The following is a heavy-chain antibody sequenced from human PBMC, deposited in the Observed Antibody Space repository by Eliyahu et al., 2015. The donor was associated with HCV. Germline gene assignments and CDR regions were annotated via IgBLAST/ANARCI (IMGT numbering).Heavy chain of an antibody. V-gene: IGHV3-9*01. J-gene: IGHJ4*02. Sequence: EVQLVESGGGLVQPGRSLRLSCAASGFTFDDYAMHWGRQSPGEGLGWVSGISWNSGSIGYADSVKGRFTISRDNAKNSLYLQMNSLRAEDTALYYCAKDIRSGWWGSDYWGQGTLVTVSS. CDR2: ISWNSGSI. CDR1: GFTFDDYA. D-gene: IGHD6-19*01. CDR3: AKDIRSGWWGSDY.